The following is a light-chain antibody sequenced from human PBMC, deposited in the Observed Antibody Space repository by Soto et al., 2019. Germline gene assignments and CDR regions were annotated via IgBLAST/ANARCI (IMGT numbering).Light chain of an antibody. Sequence: SALTQPPSVSAAPGQKVTIYCSGSSSNIGSNFVSWYQQLPGTAPKLLIYEDNKRPSGIPDRFSGSKSGTSATLGITGLQTGDEADYYCGTWDSSLSAVFGGGTK. CDR1: SSNIGSNF. J-gene: IGLJ2*01. CDR3: GTWDSSLSAV. CDR2: EDN. V-gene: IGLV1-51*01.